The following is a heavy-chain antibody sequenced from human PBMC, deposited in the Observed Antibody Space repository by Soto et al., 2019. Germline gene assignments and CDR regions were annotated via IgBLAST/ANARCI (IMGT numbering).Heavy chain of an antibody. D-gene: IGHD2-21*02. CDR1: GGSISSGGYY. V-gene: IGHV4-31*03. CDR3: ASYCGGDCSGY. CDR2: IYDSGTA. J-gene: IGHJ4*02. Sequence: QVQLQESGPGLVKPSQTLSLTCTVSGGSISSGGYYWSWIRQHPGKGLEWIGHIYDSGTAYYSPSLESRVTISVATSKNQFSLKLSSVTAADTAVYYCASYCGGDCSGYWGQGTLVTVSS.